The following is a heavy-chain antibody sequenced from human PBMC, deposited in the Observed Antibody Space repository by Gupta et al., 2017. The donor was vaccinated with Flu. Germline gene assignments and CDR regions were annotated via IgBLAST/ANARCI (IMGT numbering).Heavy chain of an antibody. J-gene: IGHJ3*01. V-gene: IGHV3-49*02. CDR2: IRSKALGETT. D-gene: IGHD4-17*01. CDR3: TRDLRDYGDYREAFDV. Sequence: GKGLGWVGFIRSKALGETTEYAASVKGRFIISRDDSKNKAYLQLNSLKTDDTALYYCTRDLRDYGDYREAFDVWGQGTLVTVSS.